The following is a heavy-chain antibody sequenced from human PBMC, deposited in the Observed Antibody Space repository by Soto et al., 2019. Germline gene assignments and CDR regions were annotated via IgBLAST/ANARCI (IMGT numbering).Heavy chain of an antibody. Sequence: PGGSLRLSCAASGFTFSSYEMNWVRQAPGKGLEWVSYISSSGSTIYYADSVKGRFTISRDNAKNSLYLQMNSLRAEDTAVYYCARDVSYSGYDARSPYFDYWGQGTLVTVSS. J-gene: IGHJ4*02. D-gene: IGHD5-12*01. CDR3: ARDVSYSGYDARSPYFDY. CDR2: ISSSGSTI. V-gene: IGHV3-48*03. CDR1: GFTFSSYE.